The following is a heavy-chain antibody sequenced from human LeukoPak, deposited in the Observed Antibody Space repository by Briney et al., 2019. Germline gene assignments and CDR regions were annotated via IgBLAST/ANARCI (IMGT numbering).Heavy chain of an antibody. CDR3: ARGVYQLLFPYFDY. V-gene: IGHV4-39*07. CDR1: GGSISSSSYY. D-gene: IGHD2-2*01. CDR2: IYYSGST. J-gene: IGHJ4*02. Sequence: SETLSLTCTVSGGSISSSSYYWGWIRQPPGKGLEWIGSIYYSGSTYYNPSLKSRVTISVDTSKNQFSLKLSSVTAADTAVYYCARGVYQLLFPYFDYWGQGTLVTVSS.